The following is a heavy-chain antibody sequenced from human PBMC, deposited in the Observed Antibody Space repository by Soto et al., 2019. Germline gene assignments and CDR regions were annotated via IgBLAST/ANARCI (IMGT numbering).Heavy chain of an antibody. CDR3: ARERRCSSTSCYVDYYYMDV. D-gene: IGHD2-2*01. Sequence: QVQLVQSGAEVKKPGASVKVSCKASGYTFTSYDINWVRQATGQGLEWMGWMNPNSGNTGYAQKVQGRVTMTRNTSISTAYMELSSLRSEDTAVYYCARERRCSSTSCYVDYYYMDVWGKGTTVTVSS. CDR2: MNPNSGNT. J-gene: IGHJ6*03. V-gene: IGHV1-8*01. CDR1: GYTFTSYD.